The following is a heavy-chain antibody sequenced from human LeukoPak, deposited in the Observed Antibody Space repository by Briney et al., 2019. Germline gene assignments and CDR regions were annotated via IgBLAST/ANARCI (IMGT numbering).Heavy chain of an antibody. J-gene: IGHJ4*02. CDR1: GFTFSSYA. CDR3: ALASMVQGVTFDY. CDR2: ISGSGGST. Sequence: GGSLRLSCAASGFTFSSYAMSWVRQAPGKGLEWVSAISGSGGSTYYADSVKGRFTISRDNSKNTLYLQMNGLRAEDTAVYYCALASMVQGVTFDYWGQGILVTVSS. D-gene: IGHD3-10*01. V-gene: IGHV3-23*01.